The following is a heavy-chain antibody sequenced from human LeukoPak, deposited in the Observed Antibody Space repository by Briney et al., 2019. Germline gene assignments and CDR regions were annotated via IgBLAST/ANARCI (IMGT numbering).Heavy chain of an antibody. Sequence: SETLSLTCTVSGGSISSHYWSWIRQPPGKGLEWIAYLLDSVNTKDNPSLNSRLTLSADTSKNQFSLRLSSVTAADTAVYYCATIKRGSIYGYFDFWGQGIRVTVSS. V-gene: IGHV4-59*11. J-gene: IGHJ4*02. CDR3: ATIKRGSIYGYFDF. CDR2: LLDSVNT. D-gene: IGHD5-18*01. CDR1: GGSISSHY.